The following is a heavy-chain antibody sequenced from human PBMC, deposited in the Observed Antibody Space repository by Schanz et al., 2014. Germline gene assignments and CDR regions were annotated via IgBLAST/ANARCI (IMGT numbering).Heavy chain of an antibody. CDR2: IWSDGSTK. J-gene: IGHJ5*02. V-gene: IGHV3-33*01. Sequence: QEQLVESGGGLVQPGRSLRLSCAASGFAFSVYGMHWVRQAPGKGPEWVAVIWSDGSTKYYADSVKGRFTISRDNSKNTLYLQMNSLRAEDTSVYFCARDLEGYDGGGGGFDPWGQGTLVTVSS. D-gene: IGHD2-21*01. CDR1: GFAFSVYG. CDR3: ARDLEGYDGGGGGFDP.